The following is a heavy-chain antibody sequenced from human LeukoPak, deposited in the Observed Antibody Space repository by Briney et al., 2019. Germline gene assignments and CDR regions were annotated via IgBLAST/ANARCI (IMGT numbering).Heavy chain of an antibody. V-gene: IGHV4-59*08. Sequence: SETLSLTCTVSGGSISSYYWSWIRQPPGKGLEWIGYIYYSGSTNYNPSLKSRVTISVDTSNNQFSLKLRSVTAADTAVYYCARHSSVTGTYNYFDYWGQGTLVTVSS. D-gene: IGHD6-19*01. J-gene: IGHJ4*02. CDR1: GGSISSYY. CDR3: ARHSSVTGTYNYFDY. CDR2: IYYSGST.